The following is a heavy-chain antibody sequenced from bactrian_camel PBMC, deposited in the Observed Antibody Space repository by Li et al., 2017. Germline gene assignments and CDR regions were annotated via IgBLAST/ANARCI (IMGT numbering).Heavy chain of an antibody. J-gene: IGHJ4*01. Sequence: QVQLVESGGGSVQAGGSLRLSCANSEYNFRSNCLGWYRQAPGNECELASTISRDGYTHYPDSVKGRFTISRDNAKNTLYVTLNSLKIEDTAMYYCAAGRAQWRVLSTASVNYWGQGTQVTVS. CDR1: EYNFRSNC. V-gene: IGHV3S53*01. CDR3: AAGRAQWRVLSTASVNY. CDR2: ISRDGYT. D-gene: IGHD6*01.